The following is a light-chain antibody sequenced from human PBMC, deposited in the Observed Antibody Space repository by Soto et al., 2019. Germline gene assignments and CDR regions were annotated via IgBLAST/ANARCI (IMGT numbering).Light chain of an antibody. CDR2: RDN. J-gene: IGLJ3*02. V-gene: IGLV1-47*01. Sequence: QSVLTQPPSASGTPGQRVTISCSGSSSNIGTNYVYRYQQLPGAAPKLLIYRDNQRPSGVPDRFSGSKSGTSASLAISGLRSEDEADYYCAAWDDSLSGREVFGGGTKLTVL. CDR1: SSNIGTNY. CDR3: AAWDDSLSGREV.